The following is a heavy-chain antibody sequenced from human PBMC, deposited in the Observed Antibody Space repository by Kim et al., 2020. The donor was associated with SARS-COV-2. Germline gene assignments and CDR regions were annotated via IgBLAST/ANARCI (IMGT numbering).Heavy chain of an antibody. CDR3: VRALAPTTYYMGV. V-gene: IGHV3-9*01. Sequence: GGSLRLSCVTSGFIFGDFVMHWVRQAPGKGLEWVSGIDWSSATLGYADAVKGRFSISRDNAKNSLYLQMSSLRPEDTALYYCVRALAPTTYYMGVWGEGTTVTVSS. D-gene: IGHD1-1*01. J-gene: IGHJ6*03. CDR2: IDWSSATL. CDR1: GFIFGDFV.